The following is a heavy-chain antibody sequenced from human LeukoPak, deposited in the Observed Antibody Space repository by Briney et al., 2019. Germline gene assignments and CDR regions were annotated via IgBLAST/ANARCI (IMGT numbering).Heavy chain of an antibody. Sequence: SETLSLTCAVPGYSISSGYYWGWIRPPPGKGLEWIRRIYHSGSTYYNPSLKSPVTTSSETPKNTFSLKLNSGTAADTAVYYCAKGGNSEYSSSSYWGQGTLVTVSS. CDR2: IYHSGST. CDR1: GYSISSGYY. V-gene: IGHV4-38-2*01. CDR3: AKGGNSEYSSSSY. J-gene: IGHJ4*02. D-gene: IGHD6-6*01.